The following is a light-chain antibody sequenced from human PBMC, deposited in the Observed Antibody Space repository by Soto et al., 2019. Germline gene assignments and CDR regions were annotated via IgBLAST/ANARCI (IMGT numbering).Light chain of an antibody. V-gene: IGKV3-15*01. J-gene: IGKJ4*01. CDR3: QQNNKWPPVT. CDR2: GAS. CDR1: QTISND. Sequence: EVVMTQSPATVSVSPGEGVTLSCRASQTISNDLAWYQQKPGQAPRLLIYGASTRATGVPARFSGGGSGTEFTLTITSLQSEDPAFYYCQQNNKWPPVTFGGGTKVEIK.